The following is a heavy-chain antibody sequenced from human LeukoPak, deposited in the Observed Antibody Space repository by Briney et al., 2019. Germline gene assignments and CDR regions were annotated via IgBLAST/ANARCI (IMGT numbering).Heavy chain of an antibody. V-gene: IGHV5-10-1*01. CDR2: IDPSDSYT. J-gene: IGHJ4*02. CDR1: GYSFTSYW. D-gene: IGHD4-11*01. CDR3: VFSNPSNSDY. Sequence: PGESLKISCKGSGYSFTSYWISWVRQMPGEGLEWMGRIDPSDSYTNYSPSFQGHVTISADKSISTAYLQWSSLKASDTAMYYCVFSNPSNSDYWGQGTLVTVSS.